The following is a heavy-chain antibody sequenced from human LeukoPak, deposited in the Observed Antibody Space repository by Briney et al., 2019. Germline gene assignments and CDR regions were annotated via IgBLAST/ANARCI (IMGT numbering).Heavy chain of an antibody. J-gene: IGHJ4*02. CDR3: ATLRAYYDILTQTDY. D-gene: IGHD3-9*01. CDR1: GYTFTGYY. V-gene: IGHV3-30*03. CDR2: ISYDGSNK. Sequence: SCKASGYTFTGYYMHWVRQAPGKGLEWVAVISYDGSNKYYADSVKGRFTISRDNSKNTLYLQMNSLRAEDTAVYYCATLRAYYDILTQTDYWGQGTLVTVSS.